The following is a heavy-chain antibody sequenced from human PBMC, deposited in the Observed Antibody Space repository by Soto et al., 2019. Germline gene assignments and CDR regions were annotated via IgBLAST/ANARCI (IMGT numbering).Heavy chain of an antibody. CDR3: ARQGVVAATPYYYGMDV. J-gene: IGHJ6*02. Sequence: GESLKISCKGSGYSFTSYWIGWVRQMPGKGLEWMGIIYPGDSDTRYSPSFQGQVTISADKSISTAYLQWSSLKASDTAMYYCARQGVVAATPYYYGMDVWGQGTTVTVSS. CDR2: IYPGDSDT. D-gene: IGHD2-15*01. CDR1: GYSFTSYW. V-gene: IGHV5-51*01.